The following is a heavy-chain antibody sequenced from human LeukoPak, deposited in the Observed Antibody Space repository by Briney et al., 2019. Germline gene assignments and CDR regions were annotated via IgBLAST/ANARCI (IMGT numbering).Heavy chain of an antibody. Sequence: SQTLSLTCTVSGGSISSYYWSWIRQPPGKGLEWVGYIYYSGSTNYNPSLKSRVTISVDTSKNQFSLKLSSVTAADTAVYYCARGGGVTVTIFDYWGQGTLVTVSS. D-gene: IGHD4-17*01. CDR1: GGSISSYY. V-gene: IGHV4-59*01. CDR2: IYYSGST. J-gene: IGHJ4*02. CDR3: ARGGGVTVTIFDY.